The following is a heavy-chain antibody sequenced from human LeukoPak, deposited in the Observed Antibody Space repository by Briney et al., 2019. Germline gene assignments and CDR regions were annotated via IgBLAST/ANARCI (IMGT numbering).Heavy chain of an antibody. CDR2: INPSGGST. V-gene: IGHV1-46*01. D-gene: IGHD3-10*01. Sequence: ASVKASCKASGYTFTSYYMHWVRQAPGQGLEWMGIINPSGGSTSYAQKFQGRVTMTRDTSTSTVYMELSSLRSEDTAVYYCARDPLKNPSYRDYYYYYGMDVWGQGTTVTVSS. J-gene: IGHJ6*02. CDR1: GYTFTSYY. CDR3: ARDPLKNPSYRDYYYYYGMDV.